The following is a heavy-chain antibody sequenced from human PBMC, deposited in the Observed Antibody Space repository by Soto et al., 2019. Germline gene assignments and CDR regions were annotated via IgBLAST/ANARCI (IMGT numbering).Heavy chain of an antibody. CDR2: IKQDGSEK. CDR1: GFTFSSYW. V-gene: IGHV3-7*01. J-gene: IGHJ4*02. D-gene: IGHD2-8*02. CDR3: ARAPVVYATDYFDY. Sequence: EVQLVESGGGLVQPGGSLRLSCAASGFTFSSYWMSWVRQAPGKGLEWVANIKQDGSEKYYVDSVKGRFTISRDNAKNSLYLQMNSLRAEDTAVYYCARAPVVYATDYFDYWGQGNLVTVSS.